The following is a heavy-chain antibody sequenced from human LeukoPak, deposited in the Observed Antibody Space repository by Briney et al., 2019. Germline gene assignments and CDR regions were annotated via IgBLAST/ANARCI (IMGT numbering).Heavy chain of an antibody. CDR3: ARGVLARGSSGWYFDY. Sequence: GGTLRLSCAASRFTFSSYAMHWVRQAPGKGLEYVSAISSNGGSTYYANSVKGRFTISRDNSKNTLYLQMGSLRAEDMAVYYCARGVLARGSSGWYFDYWGQGTLVTVSS. J-gene: IGHJ4*02. D-gene: IGHD6-19*01. V-gene: IGHV3-64*01. CDR2: ISSNGGST. CDR1: RFTFSSYA.